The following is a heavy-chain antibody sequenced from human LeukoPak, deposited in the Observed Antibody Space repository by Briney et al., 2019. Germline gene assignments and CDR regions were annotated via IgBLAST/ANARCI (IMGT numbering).Heavy chain of an antibody. D-gene: IGHD1-26*01. CDR2: FDPDDGEA. V-gene: IGHV1-24*01. Sequence: ASVKVSCKVSGYTLTELSIHWVRQAPGKGLEWMGGFDPDDGEAIYAQRFQGRVTMTEDTSTDTAYMELSSLRSEDTAVYYCVSSLSGSYQDYWGQGTLVTASS. J-gene: IGHJ4*02. CDR3: VSSLSGSYQDY. CDR1: GYTLTELS.